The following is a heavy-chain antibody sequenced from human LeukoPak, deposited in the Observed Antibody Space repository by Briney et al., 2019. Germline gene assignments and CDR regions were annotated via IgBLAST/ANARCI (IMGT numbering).Heavy chain of an antibody. J-gene: IGHJ6*02. CDR2: IYSGGST. V-gene: IGHV3-53*04. D-gene: IGHD1/OR15-1a*01. Sequence: PGGSLRLSCAASGFTVSSNYMSCVRQAPGKGLEWVSVIYSGGSTYYADSVKGRFTISRHNSKNTLYLQMNSLRAEDTAVYYCATTLGEQYYYYYGMDVWGQGTTVTVSS. CDR3: ATTLGEQYYYYYGMDV. CDR1: GFTVSSNY.